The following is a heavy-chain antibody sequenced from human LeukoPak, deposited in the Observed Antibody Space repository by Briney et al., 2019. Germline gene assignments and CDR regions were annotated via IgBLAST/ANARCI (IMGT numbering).Heavy chain of an antibody. V-gene: IGHV1-18*01. D-gene: IGHD1-26*01. CDR1: GYTFTSYG. CDR2: ISAYNGNT. CDR3: ARLSYSGSGFWYYYYGMDV. J-gene: IGHJ6*02. Sequence: ASVKVSCKASGYTFTSYGISWVRQAPGQGLEWMGWISAYNGNTNYAQKLQGRVTMTTDTSTSTAYMELRSLRSDDTAVYYCARLSYSGSGFWYYYYGMDVWGQGTTVTVSS.